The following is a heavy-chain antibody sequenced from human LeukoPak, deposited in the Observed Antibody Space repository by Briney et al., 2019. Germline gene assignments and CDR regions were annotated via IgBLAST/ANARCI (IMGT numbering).Heavy chain of an antibody. J-gene: IGHJ4*02. V-gene: IGHV3-9*01. CDR2: ISWNSGSI. CDR3: AKDFEATVTTSFDY. CDR1: GFTFDDYA. Sequence: GGSLRLSCAASGFTFDDYAMHWVRQAPGKGLEWVSGISWNSGSIGYADSVKGRFTISRDNAKNSLYLQMNSLRAEDTAFYYCAKDFEATVTTSFDYWGQGTLVTVSS. D-gene: IGHD4-17*01.